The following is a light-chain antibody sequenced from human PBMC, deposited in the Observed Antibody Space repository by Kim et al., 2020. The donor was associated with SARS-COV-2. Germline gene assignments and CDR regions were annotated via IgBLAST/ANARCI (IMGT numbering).Light chain of an antibody. CDR3: QQYNMSPWT. Sequence: TVLTRSPATLSLSPGDRATLSCRASQTIGSSYLAWYQKKPGQAPRLLIHGSSNRASGVPDRFEGTGSGTDFTLTVSRLEPEDFAVYYCQQYNMSPWTFGQGTKVDIK. J-gene: IGKJ1*01. V-gene: IGKV3-20*01. CDR2: GSS. CDR1: QTIGSSY.